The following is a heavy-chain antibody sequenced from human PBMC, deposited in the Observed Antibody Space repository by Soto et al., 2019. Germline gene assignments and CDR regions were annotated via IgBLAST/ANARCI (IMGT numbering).Heavy chain of an antibody. J-gene: IGHJ5*02. CDR3: ARGGIAVAGTSGGWFDP. V-gene: IGHV3-30-3*01. CDR1: GFTFSSYA. CDR2: ISYDGSNK. Sequence: GGSLRLSCAASGFTFSSYAMHWVRQAPGKGLEWVAVISYDGSNKYYADSVKGRFTISRDNSKNTLYLQMNSLRAEDTAVYYCARGGIAVAGTSGGWFDPWGQGTLVTVS. D-gene: IGHD6-19*01.